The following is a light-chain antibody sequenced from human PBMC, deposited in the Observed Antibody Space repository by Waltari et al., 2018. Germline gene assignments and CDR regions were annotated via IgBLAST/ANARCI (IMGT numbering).Light chain of an antibody. Sequence: EVVLTQSPATLSLSPGDRATPPCRASQSISIYLAWYQHKPAQAPRLLIFDASNRATGIPARFSGSGSGTDFTLTISNLEPEDSAVYYCQQRSDWPPTWTFGQGTKVEMK. CDR1: QSISIY. V-gene: IGKV3-11*01. CDR3: QQRSDWPPTWT. J-gene: IGKJ1*01. CDR2: DAS.